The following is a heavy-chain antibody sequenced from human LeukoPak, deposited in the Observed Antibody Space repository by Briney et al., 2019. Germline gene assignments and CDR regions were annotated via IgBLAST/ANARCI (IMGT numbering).Heavy chain of an antibody. Sequence: PGGSLRLSCAGSGFTFGGYGMHWFRQTPGKGLEWVAVIAYDGSRAFYADSVKGRFTISRDNAKNSLYLQMNSLRAEDTAVYYCAREVTTGYYGMDVWGQGTTVTVSS. CDR3: AREVTTGYYGMDV. D-gene: IGHD4-17*01. CDR2: IAYDGSRA. V-gene: IGHV3-33*01. CDR1: GFTFGGYG. J-gene: IGHJ6*02.